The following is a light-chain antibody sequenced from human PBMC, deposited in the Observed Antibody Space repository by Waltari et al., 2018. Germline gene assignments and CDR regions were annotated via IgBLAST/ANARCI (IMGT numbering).Light chain of an antibody. CDR3: CSYAGDYTYV. V-gene: IGLV2-11*01. Sequence: QSALTQPRSVSGSPGQSVTISCTGTSSYVGRYKFVSWYQQHPGKAPKFMIYDVSKRPSGVPDRFSGSKSGNTASLTISGLQAEYEAEYYCCSYAGDYTYVFGTGTKVTVL. CDR1: SSYVGRYKF. CDR2: DVS. J-gene: IGLJ1*01.